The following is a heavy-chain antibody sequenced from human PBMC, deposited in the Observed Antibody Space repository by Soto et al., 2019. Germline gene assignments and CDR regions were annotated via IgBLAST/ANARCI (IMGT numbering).Heavy chain of an antibody. Sequence: SETLSLTCTVSGGSISSGGYYWSWIRQHPGKGLEWIGYIYYSGSTYYNPSLKSRVTISVDTSKNQFSLKLSSVTAADTAVYYCARDRSSITFGGVIVRRPTYYYMDVWGKGTTVTVSS. V-gene: IGHV4-31*03. D-gene: IGHD3-16*02. CDR1: GGSISSGGYY. CDR2: IYYSGST. J-gene: IGHJ6*03. CDR3: ARDRSSITFGGVIVRRPTYYYMDV.